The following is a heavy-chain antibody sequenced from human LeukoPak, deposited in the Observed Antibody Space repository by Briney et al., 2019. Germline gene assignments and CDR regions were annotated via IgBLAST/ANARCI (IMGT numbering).Heavy chain of an antibody. J-gene: IGHJ4*02. D-gene: IGHD5-24*01. Sequence: SETLSLTCTASGGSISSSSYYWGWIRQPPGKGLEWIGSIYYSGSTYYNPSLKSRVTISVDTSKNQFSLKLSSVTAADTAVYYCARGWKATIPYWGQGTLVTVSS. CDR1: GGSISSSSYY. V-gene: IGHV4-39*01. CDR2: IYYSGST. CDR3: ARGWKATIPY.